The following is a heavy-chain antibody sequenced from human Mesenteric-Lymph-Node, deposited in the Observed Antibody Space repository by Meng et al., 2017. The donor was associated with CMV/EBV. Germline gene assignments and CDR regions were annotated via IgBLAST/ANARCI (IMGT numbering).Heavy chain of an antibody. Sequence: GGSLRLSCVSSGFTFEAYSMNWVRQAPGKGLEWVSVIYSDGSTYYADSVKGRFTISRDISKNTLYLQMNSLRAEDTAIYYCAREFSAAFHHWGQGALVTVSS. CDR1: GFTFEAYS. CDR3: AREFSAAFHH. J-gene: IGHJ1*01. D-gene: IGHD6-13*01. CDR2: IYSDGST. V-gene: IGHV3-53*01.